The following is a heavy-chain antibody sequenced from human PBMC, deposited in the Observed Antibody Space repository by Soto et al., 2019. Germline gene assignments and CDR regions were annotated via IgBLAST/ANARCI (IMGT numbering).Heavy chain of an antibody. CDR1: GYTFTSYY. Sequence: ASVKVSCKASGYTFTSYYMHWVRQAPGQGLEWMGIINPSGGSTSYAQKFQGRVTITADESTSTAYMELSSLRSEDTAVYYCARVTARITFGGVIDWASSYYYGMDVWGQGTTVTVSS. V-gene: IGHV1-46*01. CDR2: INPSGGST. CDR3: ARVTARITFGGVIDWASSYYYGMDV. J-gene: IGHJ6*02. D-gene: IGHD3-16*02.